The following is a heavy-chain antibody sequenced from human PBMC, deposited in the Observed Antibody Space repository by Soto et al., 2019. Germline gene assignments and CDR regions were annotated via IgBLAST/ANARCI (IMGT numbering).Heavy chain of an antibody. CDR3: TTVNNQYYYYYGMDV. CDR2: IKSKTDGGTT. Sequence: PGGSLRLSCAASGFTFSNAWMNWVRQAPGKVLEWVGRIKSKTDGGTTDYAAPVKGRFTISRDDSKNTLYLQMNSLKTEDTAVYYCTTVNNQYYYYYGMDVWGQGTTVTVSS. J-gene: IGHJ6*02. V-gene: IGHV3-15*07. CDR1: GFTFSNAW. D-gene: IGHD1-20*01.